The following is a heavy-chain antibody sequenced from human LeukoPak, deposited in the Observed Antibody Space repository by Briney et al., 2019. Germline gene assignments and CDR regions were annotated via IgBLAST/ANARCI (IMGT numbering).Heavy chain of an antibody. D-gene: IGHD3-3*01. Sequence: GGSLRLSCAASGFTVSSNYVSWVRQAPGKGLEWVSVIYSGGDTYYADSVKGRFTISRGNSKNTLYLQMNSLRAEDTAVYYCAKDSRQYDFWSGPGDYWGQGTLVTVSS. CDR3: AKDSRQYDFWSGPGDY. CDR2: IYSGGDT. V-gene: IGHV3-53*01. CDR1: GFTVSSNY. J-gene: IGHJ4*02.